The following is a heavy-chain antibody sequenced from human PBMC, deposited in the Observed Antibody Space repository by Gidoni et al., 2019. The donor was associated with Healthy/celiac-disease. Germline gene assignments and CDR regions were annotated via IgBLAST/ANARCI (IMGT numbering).Heavy chain of an antibody. CDR3: ARDLPSDYCSGGSCYVDY. CDR1: GFTVSRNY. Sequence: EVQLVESGGGWIQPGGSLRLSCAASGFTVSRNYMSWVRQAPGKGLDGVSVIYRGCSTYYADSVKGRFTISRDNSKNTLYLHMNSLSAEYTAVYYGARDLPSDYCSGGSCYVDYWVQGTLVTVSS. J-gene: IGHJ4*02. CDR2: IYRGCST. V-gene: IGHV3-53*01. D-gene: IGHD2-15*01.